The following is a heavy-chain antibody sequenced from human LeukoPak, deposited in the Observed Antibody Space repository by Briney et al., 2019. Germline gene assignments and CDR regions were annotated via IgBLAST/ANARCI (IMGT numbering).Heavy chain of an antibody. J-gene: IGHJ5*02. V-gene: IGHV1-3*03. CDR1: GSTFTSYT. CDR3: ARGAKFRSYGSGTYYTSLPFDP. Sequence: GASVKVSCKASGSTFTSYTMHWVRQAPGQRLEWMGWINTGNDNTKYSQEFQGRVTITSDTSASTAYMELSSLRSEDMAVYYCARGAKFRSYGSGTYYTSLPFDPWGQGTLVTVSS. D-gene: IGHD3-10*01. CDR2: INTGNDNT.